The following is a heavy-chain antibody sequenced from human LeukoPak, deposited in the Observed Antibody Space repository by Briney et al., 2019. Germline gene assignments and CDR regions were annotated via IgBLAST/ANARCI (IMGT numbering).Heavy chain of an antibody. Sequence: SETLSLTCTVSGGSISSYYWSWIRQPPGKGLEWIGYIYYSGSTNYNPSLKSRVTISVDTSKNQFSLKLSSVTAADTAVYYCARHRLTLDTAMGDFDYWGQGTLVTVSS. CDR2: IYYSGST. D-gene: IGHD5-18*01. V-gene: IGHV4-59*08. CDR1: GGSISSYY. CDR3: ARHRLTLDTAMGDFDY. J-gene: IGHJ4*02.